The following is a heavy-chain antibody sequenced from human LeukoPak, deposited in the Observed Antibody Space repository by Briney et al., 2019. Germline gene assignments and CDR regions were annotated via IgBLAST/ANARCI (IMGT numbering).Heavy chain of an antibody. Sequence: GGSLRLSCAASGFTFSSYGMHWVRQAPGKRLEWVAFIRYDGSNKYYADSVKGRFTISRNNSKNTLYLQMNSLRAEDTAVYYCPTDWYPDYYGSGSYSYSFHYWGQGTMVTVSS. V-gene: IGHV3-30*02. CDR3: PTDWYPDYYGSGSYSYSFHY. D-gene: IGHD3-10*01. J-gene: IGHJ4*02. CDR2: IRYDGSNK. CDR1: GFTFSSYG.